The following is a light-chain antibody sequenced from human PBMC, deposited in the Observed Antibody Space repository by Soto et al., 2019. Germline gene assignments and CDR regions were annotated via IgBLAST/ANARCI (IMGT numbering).Light chain of an antibody. CDR3: QSYDSTLSGYV. CDR1: SSNIGAGYN. Sequence: QAVVTQPPSVSGAPGQRVTISCTGSSSNIGAGYNVNWYQQLPGAAPKLLIYDNSNRPSGVPDRFSGSKSGTSASLAISGLQAEDEADYYCQSYDSTLSGYVFGTGTKLTVL. J-gene: IGLJ1*01. CDR2: DNS. V-gene: IGLV1-40*01.